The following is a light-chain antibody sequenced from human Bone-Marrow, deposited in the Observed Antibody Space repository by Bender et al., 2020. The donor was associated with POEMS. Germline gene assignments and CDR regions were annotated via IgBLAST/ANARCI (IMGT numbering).Light chain of an antibody. Sequence: QSVLTQPPSASGTPGQRVTISCSGGSSNIGAHAVNWYQHLPGTAPKLLIYSSHRRPSEVPDRFSGSRSGTSASLAITGLQAEDEGDYYCQSYDNSLSAYVFGTGTKVTVL. CDR3: QSYDNSLSAYV. CDR2: SSH. V-gene: IGLV1-44*01. CDR1: SSNIGAHA. J-gene: IGLJ1*01.